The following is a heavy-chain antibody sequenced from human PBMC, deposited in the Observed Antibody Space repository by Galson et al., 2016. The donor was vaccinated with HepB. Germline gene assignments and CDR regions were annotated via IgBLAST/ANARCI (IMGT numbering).Heavy chain of an antibody. CDR1: GYSFTNYW. Sequence: QSGAEVKKPGESLKISCKGSGYSFTNYWIGWVRQMPEKGLEWMGIIYPGDSDSRYSPSFQGQVTFSADKSISTAYLQWSSLKASDTAMYYCARRQWAADYFDYWGQGTLVTVSS. J-gene: IGHJ4*02. CDR3: ARRQWAADYFDY. D-gene: IGHD1-26*01. V-gene: IGHV5-51*01. CDR2: IYPGDSDS.